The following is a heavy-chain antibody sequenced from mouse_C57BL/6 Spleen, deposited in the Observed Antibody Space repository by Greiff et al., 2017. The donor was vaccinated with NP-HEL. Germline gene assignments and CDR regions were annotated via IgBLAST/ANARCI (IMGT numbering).Heavy chain of an antibody. J-gene: IGHJ2*01. CDR1: GFTFSSYG. V-gene: IGHV5-6*01. D-gene: IGHD1-1*01. CDR3: ARLITTLVATGDYFDY. CDR2: ISSGGSYT. Sequence: EVQVVESGGDLVKPGGSLKLSCAASGFTFSSYGMSWVRQTPDKRLEWVATISSGGSYTYYPDSVKGRFTISRDNAKNTLYLQMSSLKSEDTAMYYCARLITTLVATGDYFDYWGQGTTLTVSS.